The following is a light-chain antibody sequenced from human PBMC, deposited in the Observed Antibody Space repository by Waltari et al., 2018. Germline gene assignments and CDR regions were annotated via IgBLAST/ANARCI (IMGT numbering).Light chain of an antibody. CDR3: QVWDGNNDVGV. Sequence: SYVLTQPLAGSVAPGQTASVTCGGDSIGSKSVHCYQQKPVQAPVLVIYYDSDRPSGIPERFSGSNSGDTATLTLSRVEVGDEADYYCQVWDGNNDVGVFGGGTKLTVL. CDR1: SIGSKS. CDR2: YDS. J-gene: IGLJ3*02. V-gene: IGLV3-21*04.